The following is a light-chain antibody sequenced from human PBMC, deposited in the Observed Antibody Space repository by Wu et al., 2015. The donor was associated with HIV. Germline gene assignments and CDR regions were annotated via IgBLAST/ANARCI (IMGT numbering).Light chain of an antibody. CDR2: GAS. Sequence: IVLTQSPDNVSVSPGARVNLYCRASEAVRNTYLAWYQQKPGQAPRLLIYGASSRATGIPGRFSGSGSGTDFTLTINRLEPEDFAVYYCQHFGGSLWTFGQGTKVEIK. J-gene: IGKJ1*01. V-gene: IGKV3-20*01. CDR3: QHFGGSLWT. CDR1: EAVRNTY.